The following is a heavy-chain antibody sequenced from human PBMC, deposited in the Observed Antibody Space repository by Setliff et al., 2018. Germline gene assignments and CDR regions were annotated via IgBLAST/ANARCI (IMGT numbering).Heavy chain of an antibody. J-gene: IGHJ3*02. CDR3: AISTIFGVVSPTPDAFDI. Sequence: ASVKVSCKASGGTFSIYTISWVRQAPGQGLEWMGRIIPIFGTANYAQKFQGRVTITADKSTSTAYMELSSLRSEDTAVYYCAISTIFGVVSPTPDAFDIWGQGTMVTVSS. CDR2: IIPIFGTA. V-gene: IGHV1-69*08. CDR1: GGTFSIYT. D-gene: IGHD3-3*01.